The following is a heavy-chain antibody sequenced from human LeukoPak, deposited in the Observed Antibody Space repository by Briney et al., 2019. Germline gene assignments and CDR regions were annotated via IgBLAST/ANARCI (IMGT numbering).Heavy chain of an antibody. CDR1: GFTFSSYW. CDR2: IKQDGSEK. CDR3: ARVGDYFDY. Sequence: AGSLRLSCAASGFTFSSYWMSWVRQPPGKGLEWEANIKQDGSEKNYVNSVKGRFTISRDNANNSLYLQMNSLRAEDTAVYYCARVGDYFDYWGQGALVTVSS. V-gene: IGHV3-7*01. J-gene: IGHJ4*02. D-gene: IGHD3-16*01.